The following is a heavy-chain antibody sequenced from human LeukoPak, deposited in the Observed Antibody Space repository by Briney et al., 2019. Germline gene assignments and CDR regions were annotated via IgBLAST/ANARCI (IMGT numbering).Heavy chain of an antibody. V-gene: IGHV3-30-3*01. CDR2: ISYDGSNK. D-gene: IGHD5-18*01. CDR3: ATDHSSHDY. J-gene: IGHJ4*02. Sequence: PGGSLRLSCAASGFTFSSYAMHWVRQAPGKGLEWVAVISYDGSNKYYADSVKGRFTISRDNSKNTLYLQMNSLRAKDTAVYYCATDHSSHDYWGQGTLVTVSS. CDR1: GFTFSSYA.